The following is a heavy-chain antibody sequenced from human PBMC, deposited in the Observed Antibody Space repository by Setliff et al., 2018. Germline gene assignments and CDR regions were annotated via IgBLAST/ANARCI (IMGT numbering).Heavy chain of an antibody. CDR1: GYTFTGYA. D-gene: IGHD3-16*02. CDR3: ARASRFATIVWKGDYYMDV. J-gene: IGHJ6*03. Sequence: ASVKVSCKASGYTFTGYAINWVRQAPGQGLEYLGWINTNTGNPTYVQGFTGRFVFSLDTSVGTAYLQISSLKPEDTAMYYCARASRFATIVWKGDYYMDVWGKGTTVTVSS. V-gene: IGHV7-4-1*02. CDR2: INTNTGNP.